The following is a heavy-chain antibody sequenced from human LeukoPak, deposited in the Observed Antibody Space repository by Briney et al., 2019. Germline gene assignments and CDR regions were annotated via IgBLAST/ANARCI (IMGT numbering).Heavy chain of an antibody. CDR2: ISSSSSTI. V-gene: IGHV3-48*01. CDR3: ARDRTTVTTDPFDY. D-gene: IGHD4-11*01. J-gene: IGHJ4*02. Sequence: GGSLRLSCAASGFTFSSYSMNWVRQAPGKGLEWVSYISSSSSTIYYADSVKGRFTISRDNAKNSLYLQMNSLRAEDAAVYYCARDRTTVTTDPFDYWGQGTLVTVSS. CDR1: GFTFSSYS.